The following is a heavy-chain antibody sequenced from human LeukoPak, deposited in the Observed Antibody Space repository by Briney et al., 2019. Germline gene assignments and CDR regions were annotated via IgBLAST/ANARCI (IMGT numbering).Heavy chain of an antibody. V-gene: IGHV1-8*03. CDR1: GYTFTSYD. J-gene: IGHJ4*02. Sequence: ASVKVSCKASGYTFTSYDINWVRQAAGQGLEWMGWMNPNSGKTGYAQKFQGRVTITRNTYISTAYMELSSLRSEDTAVYYCARGGRLLEWYRWGQGTLVTVSS. CDR3: ARGGRLLEWYR. D-gene: IGHD3-3*01. CDR2: MNPNSGKT.